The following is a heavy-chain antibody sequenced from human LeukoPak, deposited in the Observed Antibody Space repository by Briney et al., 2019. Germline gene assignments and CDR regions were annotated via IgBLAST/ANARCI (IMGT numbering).Heavy chain of an antibody. CDR2: ISSSGSTI. D-gene: IGHD3-10*01. CDR1: GFTFSSYE. J-gene: IGHJ4*02. CDR3: AKDSRAYYYGTGSYGAVDY. Sequence: GGSLSLSCAASGFTFSSYEMNWVRQAPGKGLEWVSYISSSGSTIYYADSVKGRFIIARDNAKNSLYLQITSLRAEDTAVYYCAKDSRAYYYGTGSYGAVDYWGQRTLVTVSS. V-gene: IGHV3-48*03.